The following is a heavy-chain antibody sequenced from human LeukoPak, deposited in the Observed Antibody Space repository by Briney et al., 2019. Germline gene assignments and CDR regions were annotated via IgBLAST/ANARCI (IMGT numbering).Heavy chain of an antibody. Sequence: PSETLSLTCAVYGGSFGGYYWSWIRQPPGKGLEWIGEINHSGSTNYNPSLKSRVTISVDTSKNQFSLKLSSVTAADTAVYYCARGSAAIMGFDYWGQGTLVTVSS. J-gene: IGHJ4*02. CDR3: ARGSAAIMGFDY. D-gene: IGHD2-2*01. V-gene: IGHV4-34*01. CDR1: GGSFGGYY. CDR2: INHSGST.